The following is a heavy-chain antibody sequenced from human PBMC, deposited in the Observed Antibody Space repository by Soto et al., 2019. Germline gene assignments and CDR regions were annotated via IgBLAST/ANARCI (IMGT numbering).Heavy chain of an antibody. Sequence: SQTLSLTCVSSGESVSSNRAGWNWIRQSPSRGLEWLGRTYYKSKWNNDYALSVKSRITINPDTSKNQFSLHLYSVTPEDTAVYYCTGITWFRGMDVWGQGTPVTVSS. CDR1: GESVSSNRAG. CDR3: TGITWFRGMDV. V-gene: IGHV6-1*01. J-gene: IGHJ6*02. D-gene: IGHD3-10*01. CDR2: TYYKSKWNN.